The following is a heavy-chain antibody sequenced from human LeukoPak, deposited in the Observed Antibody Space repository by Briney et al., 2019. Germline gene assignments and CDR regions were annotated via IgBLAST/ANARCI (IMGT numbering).Heavy chain of an antibody. Sequence: ASVNVSCKASGYTFTSYCINWVRQATGQGLEWMGWMSPNSGNTGYAQKFQGRVTMTSNTSISTAYMELSSLRSEDTGVYYCARGGYYDILTGYYHNWFDPWGQGTLVTVSS. CDR2: MSPNSGNT. D-gene: IGHD3-9*01. CDR1: GYTFTSYC. V-gene: IGHV1-8*01. J-gene: IGHJ5*02. CDR3: ARGGYYDILTGYYHNWFDP.